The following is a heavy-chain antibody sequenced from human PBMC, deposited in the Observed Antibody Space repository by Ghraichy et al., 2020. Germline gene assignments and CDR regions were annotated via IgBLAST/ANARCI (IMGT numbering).Heavy chain of an antibody. D-gene: IGHD3-9*01. J-gene: IGHJ3*02. V-gene: IGHV3-23*01. CDR1: GFTFSSYA. Sequence: GGSLRLSCAASGFTFSSYAMSWVRQAPGKGLEWVSAISGSGGSTYYADSVKGRFTISRDNSKNTLYPQMNSLRAEDTAVYYCAKDRDYDILTGYYNKGSAFDIWGQGTMVTVSS. CDR3: AKDRDYDILTGYYNKGSAFDI. CDR2: ISGSGGST.